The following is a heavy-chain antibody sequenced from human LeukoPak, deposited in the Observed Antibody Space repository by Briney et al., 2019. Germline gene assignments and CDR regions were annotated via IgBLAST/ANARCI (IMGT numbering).Heavy chain of an antibody. Sequence: PSETLSLTCTVSGGSISSYYWSWIRQPPGKGLEWIGYIYYSGSTKYNPSLKSRVTISVDTSKNQFSLKLSSVTAADTAVYYCARVSSGYYTIYFDYWGQGTLVTVSS. D-gene: IGHD3-22*01. CDR1: GGSISSYY. CDR3: ARVSSGYYTIYFDY. J-gene: IGHJ4*02. CDR2: IYYSGST. V-gene: IGHV4-59*01.